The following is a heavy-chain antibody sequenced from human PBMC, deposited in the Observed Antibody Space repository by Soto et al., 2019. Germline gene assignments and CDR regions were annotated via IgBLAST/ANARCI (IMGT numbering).Heavy chain of an antibody. Sequence: EVQLVDSGGGLVQPAGSLGFSCAASGFTYSSYWMSWVRLAPGMGLAWVAHIKQSGSDSYYVDSVRGRFTISRDNAKKSLSLQMNSLRVEDSAMYYCAGVKSWAVSAWGQGTLVIVSS. V-gene: IGHV3-7*01. CDR2: IKQSGSDS. CDR1: GFTYSSYW. CDR3: AGVKSWAVSA. J-gene: IGHJ5*02. D-gene: IGHD3-10*01.